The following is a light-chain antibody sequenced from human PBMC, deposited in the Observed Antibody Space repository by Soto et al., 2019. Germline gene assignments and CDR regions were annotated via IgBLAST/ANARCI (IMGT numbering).Light chain of an antibody. CDR3: TSFAGNNNFV. V-gene: IGLV2-8*01. CDR1: SSNIGGNS. Sequence: QSVMTQPPSVSAAPGQKVTISCSGSSSNIGGNSVSWYQQLPGTAPKLLIYEVAKRPSGVPDRFSGSKSGNTASLTVSGLQAEDEGDYYCTSFAGNNNFVFGGGTKVTVL. J-gene: IGLJ2*01. CDR2: EVA.